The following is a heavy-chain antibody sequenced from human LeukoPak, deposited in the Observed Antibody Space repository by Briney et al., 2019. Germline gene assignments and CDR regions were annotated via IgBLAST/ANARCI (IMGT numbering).Heavy chain of an antibody. D-gene: IGHD3-3*01. Sequence: SGGSLRLSCAASGFTFSTHGMHWVRQAPGKGLEWVSYISSSGSTIYYADSVKGRFTISRDNAKNSLYLQMNSLRAEDTAVYYCAREPRRWSGYFDYWGQGTLVTVSS. J-gene: IGHJ4*02. CDR1: GFTFSTHG. V-gene: IGHV3-48*03. CDR2: ISSSGSTI. CDR3: AREPRRWSGYFDY.